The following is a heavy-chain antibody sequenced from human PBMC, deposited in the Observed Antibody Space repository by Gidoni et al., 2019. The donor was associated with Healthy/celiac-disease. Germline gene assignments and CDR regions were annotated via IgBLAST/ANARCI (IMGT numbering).Heavy chain of an antibody. CDR3: AKGSSSWYSSYWYFDL. J-gene: IGHJ2*01. CDR2: ISGSGGST. D-gene: IGHD6-13*01. Sequence: EVQLFESGGGLVQPGGSLRLSCAASGFTFSSYAMSWVRQAPGKGLEWVSAISGSGGSTYYADSVKGRFTISRDNSKNTLYLQMNSLRAEDTAVYYCAKGSSSWYSSYWYFDLWGRGTLVTVSS. CDR1: GFTFSSYA. V-gene: IGHV3-23*01.